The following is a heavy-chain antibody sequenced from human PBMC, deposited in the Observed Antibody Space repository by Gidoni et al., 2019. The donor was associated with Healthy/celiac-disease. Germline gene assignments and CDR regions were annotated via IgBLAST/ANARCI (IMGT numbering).Heavy chain of an antibody. D-gene: IGHD3-22*01. J-gene: IGHJ4*02. CDR3: ARHHPPPITYYYDSSGYTFDY. Sequence: QLQLQESGPGLVKPSETLSLTCTVSGGSISSSSYYWGWIRQPPGKGLEWIGSSYYSGSTYYNPYLKSRVTISVDTSKNQFSLKLSSVTAADTAVYYCARHHPPPITYYYDSSGYTFDYWGQGTLVTVSS. CDR2: SYYSGST. CDR1: GGSISSSSYY. V-gene: IGHV4-39*01.